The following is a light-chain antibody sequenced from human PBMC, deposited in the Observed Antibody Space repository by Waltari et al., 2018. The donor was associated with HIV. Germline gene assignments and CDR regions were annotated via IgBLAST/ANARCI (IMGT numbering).Light chain of an antibody. CDR1: SSDVGGYNY. CDR3: SSYTSSGTLI. CDR2: EVS. J-gene: IGLJ2*01. V-gene: IGLV2-14*01. Sequence: QSALTQPASVSGSPGQSITISCTGTSSDVGGYNYVSWYQEHPGKAPKLMIYEVSNRPAGVSSRFSGSKSGNTASLTISGLQAEDEADYYCSSYTSSGTLIFGGGTKLTVL.